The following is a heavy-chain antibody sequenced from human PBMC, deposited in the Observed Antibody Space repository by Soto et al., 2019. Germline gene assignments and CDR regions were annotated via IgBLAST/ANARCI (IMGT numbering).Heavy chain of an antibody. V-gene: IGHV3-30-3*01. Sequence: GGSLRLSCAASGFTFSSYAMHWVRQAPGKGLEWVAVISYDGSNKYYADSVKGRFTISRDNSKNTLYLQMNSLRAEDTAVYYCARVFPCESTKGVDFWSGYQCHYYYYYYGMDVWGQGTTVTVSS. CDR1: GFTFSSYA. J-gene: IGHJ6*02. CDR3: ARVFPCESTKGVDFWSGYQCHYYYYYYGMDV. D-gene: IGHD3-3*01. CDR2: ISYDGSNK.